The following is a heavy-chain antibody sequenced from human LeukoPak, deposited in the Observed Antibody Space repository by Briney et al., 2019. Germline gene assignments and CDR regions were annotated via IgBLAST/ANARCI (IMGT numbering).Heavy chain of an antibody. J-gene: IGHJ4*02. CDR2: ISSSSSYT. CDR3: ARLTMVPRLYYFDY. Sequence: GGSLRLSCAASGFTFSDYYMSWIRQAPGKGLEWVSYISSSSSYTNYADSVKGRFTISRDNAKNSLYLQMNSLRAEDTAVCYCARLTMVPRLYYFDYWGQGTLVTVSS. V-gene: IGHV3-11*06. CDR1: GFTFSDYY. D-gene: IGHD3-10*01.